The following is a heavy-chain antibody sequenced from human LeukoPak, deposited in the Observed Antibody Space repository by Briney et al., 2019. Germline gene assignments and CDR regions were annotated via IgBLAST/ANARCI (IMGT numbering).Heavy chain of an antibody. D-gene: IGHD3-9*01. CDR2: IRYDGSNK. V-gene: IGHV3-30*02. Sequence: GGSLRLSCAAPGFTFSSYGMHWVRQAPGKGLEWVAFIRYDGSNKYYADSVKGRFTISRDNSKNTLYLQMNSLRAEDTAVYYCARSDILTGYSYFDYWGQGTLVTVSS. J-gene: IGHJ4*02. CDR3: ARSDILTGYSYFDY. CDR1: GFTFSSYG.